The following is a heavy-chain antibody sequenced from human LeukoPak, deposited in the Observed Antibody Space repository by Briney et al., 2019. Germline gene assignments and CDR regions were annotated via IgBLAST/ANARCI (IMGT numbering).Heavy chain of an antibody. V-gene: IGHV1-2*06. D-gene: IGHD3-22*01. CDR3: ARGPLSLITMIVVPNWFDP. CDR1: GYTFTGYY. CDR2: INPNSGGT. J-gene: IGHJ5*02. Sequence: ASVKVSCKASGYTFTGYYMHWVRQAPGQGLEWMGRINPNSGGTNYAQKFQGRVTITADESTSTAYMELSSLRSEDTAVYYCARGPLSLITMIVVPNWFDPWGQGTLVTVSS.